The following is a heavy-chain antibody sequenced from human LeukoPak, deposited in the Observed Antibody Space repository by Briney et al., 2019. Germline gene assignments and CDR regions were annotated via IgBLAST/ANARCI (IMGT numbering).Heavy chain of an antibody. Sequence: SETLSLTCTVSGGSISSGGYYWGWIRQPPGKGLEWIGSIYYSGSTYYNPSLKSRVTISVDTSKNQFSLKLSSVTAADTAVYYCARPYYGGNSPQGYWGQGTLVTVSS. D-gene: IGHD4-23*01. V-gene: IGHV4-39*01. CDR1: GGSISSGGYY. CDR3: ARPYYGGNSPQGY. CDR2: IYYSGST. J-gene: IGHJ4*02.